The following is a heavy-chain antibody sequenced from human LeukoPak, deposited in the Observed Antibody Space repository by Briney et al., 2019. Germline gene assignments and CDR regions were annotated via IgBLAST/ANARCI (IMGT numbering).Heavy chain of an antibody. CDR1: GGSVSSGSYY. Sequence: SETLSLTCIVSGGSVSSGSYYWSWIRQPPGKGLEWIGYIYYSGSTNYNPSLKSRVTISVDTSKNQFSLKLSSVTAADTAVYHCARGSGLGVPFDYWGQGTLVTVSS. V-gene: IGHV4-61*01. D-gene: IGHD1-26*01. CDR2: IYYSGST. J-gene: IGHJ4*02. CDR3: ARGSGLGVPFDY.